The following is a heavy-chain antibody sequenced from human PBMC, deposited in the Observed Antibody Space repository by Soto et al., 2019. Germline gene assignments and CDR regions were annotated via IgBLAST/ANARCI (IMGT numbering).Heavy chain of an antibody. CDR1: GGSISSSSYY. CDR2: IYYSGST. J-gene: IGHJ4*02. V-gene: IGHV4-39*01. Sequence: QLQLQESGPGLVKPSETLSLTCTVSGGSISSSSYYWGWISQPPGKGLEWIGSIYYSGSTYYNPSLKSRVTIAVDTSKNQFSLKLSSVTAADTAVYYCARLGQWLGQYYFDYWGQGTLVTVSS. D-gene: IGHD6-19*01. CDR3: ARLGQWLGQYYFDY.